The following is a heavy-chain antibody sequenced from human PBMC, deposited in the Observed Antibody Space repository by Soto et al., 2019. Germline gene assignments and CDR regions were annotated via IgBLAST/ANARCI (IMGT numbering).Heavy chain of an antibody. J-gene: IGHJ4*02. CDR2: ISGSGGST. CDR1: KFTFSTYS. CDR3: AKSYSSNWYDYFDY. V-gene: IGHV3-23*01. D-gene: IGHD6-13*01. Sequence: GGSRNPSWAASKFTFSTYSMGWVRQPQGKGLEWVSAISGSGGSTYYADSVKGRFTISRDTSKNTLYLQMNSLRAEDTALYYCAKSYSSNWYDYFDYWGQGTLVTVSS.